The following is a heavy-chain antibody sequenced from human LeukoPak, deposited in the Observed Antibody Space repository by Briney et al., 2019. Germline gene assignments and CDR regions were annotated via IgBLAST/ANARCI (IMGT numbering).Heavy chain of an antibody. CDR3: ASGLWSGYSGIDY. CDR1: GYSFTGYY. J-gene: IGHJ4*02. V-gene: IGHV1-2*06. D-gene: IGHD3-3*01. Sequence: ASVKVSCKASGYSFTGYYMHWVRQAPGQGLEWMGRITPNNGGTNYAQNFQGRVTMTRDTSISTAYMELSRLRSDDTAVYYCASGLWSGYSGIDYWGQGTLVTVSS. CDR2: ITPNNGGT.